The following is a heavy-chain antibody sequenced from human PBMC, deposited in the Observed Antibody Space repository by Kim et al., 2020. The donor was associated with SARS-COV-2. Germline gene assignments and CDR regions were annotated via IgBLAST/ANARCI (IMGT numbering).Heavy chain of an antibody. D-gene: IGHD3-9*01. J-gene: IGHJ6*02. CDR3: AREVQLRYFDWSYYYYGMDV. CDR1: GGSISSSSYY. V-gene: IGHV4-39*01. Sequence: SETLSLTCTVSGGSISSSSYYWGWIRQPPGKGLEWIGSIYYSGSTYYNPSLKSRVTISVDTSKNQFSLKLSSVTAADTAVYYCAREVQLRYFDWSYYYYGMDVWGQWTTVTVSS. CDR2: IYYSGST.